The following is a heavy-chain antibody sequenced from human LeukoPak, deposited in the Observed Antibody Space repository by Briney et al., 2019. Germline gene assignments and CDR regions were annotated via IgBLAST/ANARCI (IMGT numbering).Heavy chain of an antibody. J-gene: IGHJ4*02. CDR2: IKEDGRDT. Sequence: GGSLRLSCAASGFALNSHWMSWVRQAPGKGLEWVANIKEDGRDTYYVDSVKGRFTISRDNAKNSLNLQMNSLRAEDTAMYYCATSAGYWGQGTLVTVSS. CDR3: ATSAGY. CDR1: GFALNSHW. V-gene: IGHV3-7*03.